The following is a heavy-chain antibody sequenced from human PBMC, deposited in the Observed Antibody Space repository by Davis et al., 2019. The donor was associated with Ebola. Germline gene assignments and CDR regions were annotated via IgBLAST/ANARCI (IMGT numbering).Heavy chain of an antibody. CDR2: ISAYNGNT. V-gene: IGHV1-18*01. D-gene: IGHD6-13*01. Sequence: AASVKVSCKASGYTFTGYDINWVRQAPGQGLEWMGWISAYNGNTNYAQKLQGRVTMTTDTSTSTAYMELRSLRSDDTAVYYCARDLTAGTGWFDPWGQGTLVTVSS. CDR1: GYTFTGYD. J-gene: IGHJ5*02. CDR3: ARDLTAGTGWFDP.